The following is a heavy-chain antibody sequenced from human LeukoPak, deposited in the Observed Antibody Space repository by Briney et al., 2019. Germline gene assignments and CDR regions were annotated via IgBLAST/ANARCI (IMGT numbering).Heavy chain of an antibody. CDR2: IIPIFGPA. V-gene: IGHV1-69*13. CDR3: ARGGLYSQYYYYYMDV. CDR1: GGTFSRYA. Sequence: SVRVSCVASGGTFSRYAISWVRQGPGQGLEGMGGIIPIFGPANYAQKFKGRVTITADESTSTAYMELSSLRSEDTDVYYCARGGLYSQYYYYYMDVWGKGTTVTVSS. D-gene: IGHD2-8*01. J-gene: IGHJ6*03.